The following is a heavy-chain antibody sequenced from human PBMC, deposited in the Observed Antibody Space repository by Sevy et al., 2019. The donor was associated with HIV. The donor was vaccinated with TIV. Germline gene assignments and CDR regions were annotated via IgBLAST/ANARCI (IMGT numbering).Heavy chain of an antibody. CDR3: ATHTGRNY. Sequence: SETLSLTCTVSGASITTYYWSWFRQPAGKGLEWIGRMHSDGNTNYNPSLQGRVTMSFDTSKNQFSLTLDFVTAADAAVCYCATHTGRNYWGQGILVTVS. CDR1: GASITTYY. J-gene: IGHJ4*02. CDR2: MHSDGNT. V-gene: IGHV4-4*07. D-gene: IGHD1-26*01.